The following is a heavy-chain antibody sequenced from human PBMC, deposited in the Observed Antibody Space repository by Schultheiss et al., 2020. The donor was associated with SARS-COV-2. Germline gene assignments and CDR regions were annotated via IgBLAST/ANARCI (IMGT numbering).Heavy chain of an antibody. CDR1: GGSFSGYY. J-gene: IGHJ4*02. D-gene: IGHD3-3*01. Sequence: SETLSLTCAVYGGSFSGYYWSWIRQPPGKGLEWIGEINHSGSTNYNTSLKSRVTISVDTSKNQFSLKLSSVTAADTAVYYCARGSTIREGYFDYWGQGTLVTVSS. CDR2: INHSGST. V-gene: IGHV4-34*01. CDR3: ARGSTIREGYFDY.